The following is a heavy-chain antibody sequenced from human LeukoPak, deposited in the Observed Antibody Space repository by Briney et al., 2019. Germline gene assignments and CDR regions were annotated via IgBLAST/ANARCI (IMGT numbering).Heavy chain of an antibody. CDR2: IYYSGST. CDR3: ARSQRGYSIVPSPYGSFDY. D-gene: IGHD4-11*01. Sequence: SETLSLTCTVSGGSISSYYWRWIRQPPGKGLEWIGYIYYSGSTNYNPSLKSRVTISVDTSKNQFSLKLSSVTAADTAVYYCARSQRGYSIVPSPYGSFDYWGQGTLVTVSS. J-gene: IGHJ4*02. CDR1: GGSISSYY. V-gene: IGHV4-59*01.